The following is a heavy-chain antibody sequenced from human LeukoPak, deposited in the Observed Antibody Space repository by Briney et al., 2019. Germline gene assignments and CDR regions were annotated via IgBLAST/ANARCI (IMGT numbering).Heavy chain of an antibody. J-gene: IGHJ4*02. CDR2: INKDGSDT. Sequence: PGGSLRLSCVTSGFYFNYYFMAWVRQAPGKGLEWLATINKDGSDTEYIDSVRGRFTISRDNAKKSIYLQMSSLSADDTAMYFCATAYWYRLDNWGQGILVTISS. CDR3: ATAYWYRLDN. CDR1: GFYFNYYF. V-gene: IGHV3-7*01. D-gene: IGHD2-21*01.